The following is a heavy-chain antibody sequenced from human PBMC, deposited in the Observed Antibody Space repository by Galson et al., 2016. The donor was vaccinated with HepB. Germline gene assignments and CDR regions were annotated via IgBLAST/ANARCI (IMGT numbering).Heavy chain of an antibody. D-gene: IGHD3-22*01. J-gene: IGHJ4*02. CDR3: ARGSHYYDSSGPFAY. V-gene: IGHV1-69*01. CDR1: GGTFSSYA. CDR2: IIPIFATA. Sequence: VSCKASGGTFSSYAISWVRQAPGQGLEWMGRIIPIFATANYAQRFHGRVTVTADESTSTAYMELSSLRSEDTAVYYCARGSHYYDSSGPFAYWGQGTLVTVSS.